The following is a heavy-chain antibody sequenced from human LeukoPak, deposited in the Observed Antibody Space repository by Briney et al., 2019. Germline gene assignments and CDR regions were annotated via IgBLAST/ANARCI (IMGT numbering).Heavy chain of an antibody. Sequence: YPGGSLRLSCAASGFTFDDYAMHWVRQAPGKGLEWVSGISWNSGSIGYADSVKGRFTISRDNAKNSLYLQMNSLRAEDTALYYCAKDGGVLTEGYYFDYWGQGTLVTVSS. V-gene: IGHV3-9*01. J-gene: IGHJ4*02. CDR2: ISWNSGSI. CDR1: GFTFDDYA. D-gene: IGHD3-9*01. CDR3: AKDGGVLTEGYYFDY.